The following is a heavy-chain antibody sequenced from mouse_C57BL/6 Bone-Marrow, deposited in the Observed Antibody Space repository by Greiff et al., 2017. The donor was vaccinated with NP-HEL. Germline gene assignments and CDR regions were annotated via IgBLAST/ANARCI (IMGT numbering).Heavy chain of an antibody. V-gene: IGHV3-8*01. CDR3: ARAPLWLRRNYYAMDD. CDR1: GYSIPSDY. D-gene: IGHD2-2*01. J-gene: IGHJ4*01. Sequence: EVQLVESGPGLAKPSQTLSLTCSVTGYSIPSDYWHWIRKFPGNKLEYMGYISSSGSTYYNPSLNSRLSITRDTSKNQYYLQLNSVTTEDTATSYCARAPLWLRRNYYAMDDWGQGTAVTVSS. CDR2: ISSSGST.